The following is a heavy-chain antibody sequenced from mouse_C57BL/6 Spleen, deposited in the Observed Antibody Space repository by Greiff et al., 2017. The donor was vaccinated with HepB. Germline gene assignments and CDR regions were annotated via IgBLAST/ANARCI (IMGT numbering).Heavy chain of an antibody. CDR3: TREGSYYDYYAMDY. CDR1: GYTFTDYE. D-gene: IGHD1-1*01. J-gene: IGHJ4*01. V-gene: IGHV1-15*01. CDR2: IDPETGGT. Sequence: VQLQQPGAELVRPGASVTLSCKASGYTFTDYEMHWVKQTPVHGLEWIGAIDPETGGTAYNQKFKGKAILTADKSSSTAYMELRSLTSEDSAVYYCTREGSYYDYYAMDYWGQGTSVTVSS.